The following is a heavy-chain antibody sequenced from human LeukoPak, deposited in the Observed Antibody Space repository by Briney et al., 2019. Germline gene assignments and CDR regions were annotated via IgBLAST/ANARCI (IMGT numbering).Heavy chain of an antibody. CDR3: ATGVYDYVWGSYRSFDY. CDR1: GYTLTELS. D-gene: IGHD3-16*02. CDR2: FDPEGGET. V-gene: IGHV1-24*01. Sequence: ASVKVSCKVSGYTLTELSMHWVRQAPGKGLEWMGGFDPEGGETIYAQKFQGRVTMTEDTSTDTAYMELSSLRSEDTAVYYCATGVYDYVWGSYRSFDYWGQGTLVTVSS. J-gene: IGHJ4*02.